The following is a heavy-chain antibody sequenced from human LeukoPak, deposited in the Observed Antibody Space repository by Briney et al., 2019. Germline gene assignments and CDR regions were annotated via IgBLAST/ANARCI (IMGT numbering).Heavy chain of an antibody. J-gene: IGHJ2*01. CDR2: ISAYNGNT. V-gene: IGHV1-18*01. Sequence: ASVKVSCKASGYTFTSYGISWVRQAPGQGLEWMGWISAYNGNTNYAQKLQGRVTMTTDTSTSTAYMELRSLRSDDTAVYYCARGPDSSGYYYGSYWYFDLWGRGTLVIVSS. CDR1: GYTFTSYG. CDR3: ARGPDSSGYYYGSYWYFDL. D-gene: IGHD3-22*01.